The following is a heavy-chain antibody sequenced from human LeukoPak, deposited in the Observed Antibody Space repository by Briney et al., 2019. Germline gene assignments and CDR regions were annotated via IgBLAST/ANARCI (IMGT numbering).Heavy chain of an antibody. CDR2: MNPNSGNT. J-gene: IGHJ6*02. V-gene: IGHV1-8*01. D-gene: IGHD3-16*02. CDR1: GYSFSSYD. CDR3: ARQTRYLYGMDV. Sequence: GASVKVSCKASGYSFSSYDINWVRQAPGQGLEWMGWMNPNSGNTGYAQKFQGRVTMTRSTSIRTAYMEVKNLTSEDTALYYCARQTRYLYGMDVWGQGSPVIVSS.